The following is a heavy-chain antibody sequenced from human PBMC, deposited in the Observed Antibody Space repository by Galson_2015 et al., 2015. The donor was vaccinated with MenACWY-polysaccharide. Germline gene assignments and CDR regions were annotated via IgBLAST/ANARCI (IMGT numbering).Heavy chain of an antibody. J-gene: IGHJ6*03. V-gene: IGHV3-30*18. CDR2: ISYDGSNK. D-gene: IGHD1-26*01. Sequence: SLRLSCAASGFTFSNYGMHWVRQAPGKGLEWVAVISYDGSNKYYADSVKGRFTISRDNSKNTLFLQMNSLRAEDTAVYYCAKDRWTVGATSDVGMDVWGKGTPVTVSS. CDR1: GFTFSNYG. CDR3: AKDRWTVGATSDVGMDV.